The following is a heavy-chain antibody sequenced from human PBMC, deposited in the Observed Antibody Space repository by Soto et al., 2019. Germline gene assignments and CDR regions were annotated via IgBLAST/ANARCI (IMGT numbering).Heavy chain of an antibody. J-gene: IGHJ4*02. D-gene: IGHD1-7*01. CDR2: IYHSGST. CDR3: ARGGELELFDY. CDR1: GGSISSSNW. Sequence: QVQLQESGPGLVKPSGTLSLTCAVSGGSISSSNWWSWVRQPPGKGLEWIGEIYHSGSTNYNPSLKRXXTXSVXKSKNQFSLKLSSVTAADTAVYYCARGGELELFDYWGQGTLVTVSS. V-gene: IGHV4-4*02.